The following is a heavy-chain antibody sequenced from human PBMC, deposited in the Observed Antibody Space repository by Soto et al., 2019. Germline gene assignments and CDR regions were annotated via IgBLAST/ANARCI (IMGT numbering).Heavy chain of an antibody. CDR2: ISAFNDNT. D-gene: IGHD4-17*01. J-gene: IGHJ4*02. V-gene: IGHV1-18*01. Sequence: QVQLVQSGAEVKKAGASVKVSCKATGYTFTNYGISWMRQAPGQGLEWMGWISAFNDNTNYAQNLQDRVTMTTDTFASTAYMDLRSLRSDDTAVYYCARDVPTETKYFDNWGQGTRVTVSS. CDR3: ARDVPTETKYFDN. CDR1: GYTFTNYG.